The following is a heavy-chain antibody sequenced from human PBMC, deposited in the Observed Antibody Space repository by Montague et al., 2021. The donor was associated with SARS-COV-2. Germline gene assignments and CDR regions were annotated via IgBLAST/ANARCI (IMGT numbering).Heavy chain of an antibody. CDR2: IKTKTKDYAT. CDR3: AAEGDILTSYFTTDDAFDI. D-gene: IGHD3-9*01. J-gene: IGHJ3*02. V-gene: IGHV3-73*01. CDR1: GFTLSDSA. Sequence: SLSLSCAGSGFTLSDSAIHWVRQASGKGLEWVGRIKTKTKDYATEYIASVKGRFTISRDDSKQTAYLQMKSLRTEDTAVYFCAAEGDILTSYFTTDDAFDIWGQGTLVTVSS.